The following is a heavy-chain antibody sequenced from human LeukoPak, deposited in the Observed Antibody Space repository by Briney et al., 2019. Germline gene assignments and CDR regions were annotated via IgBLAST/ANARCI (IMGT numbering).Heavy chain of an antibody. V-gene: IGHV4-38-2*02. CDR3: ARISAAGTEFDY. CDR2: IYHSGST. CDR1: GYSISSGYY. J-gene: IGHJ4*02. Sequence: SETLSLTCTVSGYSISSGYYWGWIRQPPGKGLEWIGSIYHSGSTYYNPSLKSRVTISVDTSKNQFSLKLSSATATDTAVYYCARISAAGTEFDYWGQGTLVTVSS. D-gene: IGHD6-13*01.